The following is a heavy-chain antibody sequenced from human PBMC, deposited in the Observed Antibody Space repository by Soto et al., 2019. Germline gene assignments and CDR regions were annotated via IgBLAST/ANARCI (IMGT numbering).Heavy chain of an antibody. J-gene: IGHJ4*02. CDR1: GFTFSSYA. CDR3: ARRSSGWYFDY. Sequence: EVQVLESGGGLVQPGGSLRLSCAASGFTFSSYAMNWVRQAPGKGLEWVSVISGSGGSTYYADSVKGRFTISRDTSKNTLYLQMTSLRAEDTAVYYCARRSSGWYFDYWGQGTLVPVSS. CDR2: ISGSGGST. D-gene: IGHD6-19*01. V-gene: IGHV3-23*01.